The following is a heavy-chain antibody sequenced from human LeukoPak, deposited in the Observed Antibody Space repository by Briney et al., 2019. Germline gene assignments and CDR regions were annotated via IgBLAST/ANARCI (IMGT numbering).Heavy chain of an antibody. V-gene: IGHV3-23*01. CDR1: GFTFSSYA. CDR3: AKEGFYYGILTGYHLPYYYYMDV. D-gene: IGHD3-9*01. Sequence: GGSLRLSCAASGFTFSSYAMSWVRQAPGKGLEWVSAISGSGGSTYYADSVKGRFTISRDNSKNTLYLQMNSLRAEDTAVYYCAKEGFYYGILTGYHLPYYYYMDVWGKGTTVTVSS. J-gene: IGHJ6*03. CDR2: ISGSGGST.